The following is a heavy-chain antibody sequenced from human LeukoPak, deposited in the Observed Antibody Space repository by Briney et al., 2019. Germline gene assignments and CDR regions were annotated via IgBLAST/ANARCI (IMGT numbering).Heavy chain of an antibody. J-gene: IGHJ4*02. V-gene: IGHV5-51*01. Sequence: GGALEICWKGSGYNFSSYWIGGGRPLPGKGLEWMGIIYPGDSDTRYSPSFQGQVTISADKSISTAYLQWSSLKASDTAMYYCAREGYGDYVWIFDYWGQGTLVTVSS. D-gene: IGHD4-17*01. CDR3: AREGYGDYVWIFDY. CDR2: IYPGDSDT. CDR1: GYNFSSYW.